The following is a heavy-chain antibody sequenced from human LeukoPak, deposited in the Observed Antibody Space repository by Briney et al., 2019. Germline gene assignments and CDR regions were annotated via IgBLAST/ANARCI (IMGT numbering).Heavy chain of an antibody. CDR2: INHSGST. D-gene: IGHD3-22*01. Sequence: SETLSLTCAVYGGSFSGYYWSWIRQPPGKGLEWIGEINHSGSTNYNPSLKSRVTISVDTSKNQFSLKLSSVTAADTAEYYCARARGVYYYDSSGYRYWGQGTLVTVSS. V-gene: IGHV4-34*01. J-gene: IGHJ4*02. CDR1: GGSFSGYY. CDR3: ARARGVYYYDSSGYRY.